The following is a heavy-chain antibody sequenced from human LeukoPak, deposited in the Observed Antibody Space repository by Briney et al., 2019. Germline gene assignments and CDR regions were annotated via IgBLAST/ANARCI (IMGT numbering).Heavy chain of an antibody. V-gene: IGHV3-23*01. J-gene: IGHJ4*02. Sequence: GGSLRLSCAASGFTFSSYAMSWVRQAPGKGLEWVSAISGSGGSTYYADSVKGRFTISRDNSKNTLYLQMNSLRAEDTAVYYRAIAVERYYFYYWGQGTLVTVSS. CDR1: GFTFSSYA. CDR3: AIAVERYYFYY. D-gene: IGHD6-19*01. CDR2: ISGSGGST.